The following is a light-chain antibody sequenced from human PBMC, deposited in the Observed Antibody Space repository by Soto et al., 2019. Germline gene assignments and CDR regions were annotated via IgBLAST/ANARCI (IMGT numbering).Light chain of an antibody. V-gene: IGLV1-44*01. CDR1: TSNIGSHT. CDR2: SNH. Sequence: QSVLTQPPSASGTPGQRVTISCSGGTSNIGSHTVHWYHQLPGTAPKLLIYSNHQRPSGVPDRFSGSRSGTSASLAISGLQSEDEANYYCASWDDTLNGPVFGGGTKVTVL. J-gene: IGLJ3*02. CDR3: ASWDDTLNGPV.